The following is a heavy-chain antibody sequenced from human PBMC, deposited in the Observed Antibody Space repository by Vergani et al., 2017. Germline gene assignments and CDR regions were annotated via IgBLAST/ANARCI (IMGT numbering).Heavy chain of an antibody. CDR1: GFTFDDYA. CDR2: ISWNSGSI. J-gene: IGHJ4*02. Sequence: EVQLVESGGGLVQPGRSLRLSCAASGFTFDDYAMHWVRQAPGKGLEWVSGISWNSGSIYYADSVKGRFTISRDNAKNSLYLQMNSLRAEDTAVYYCARASHAVDYWGQGTLVTVSS. V-gene: IGHV3-9*01. CDR3: ARASHAVDY.